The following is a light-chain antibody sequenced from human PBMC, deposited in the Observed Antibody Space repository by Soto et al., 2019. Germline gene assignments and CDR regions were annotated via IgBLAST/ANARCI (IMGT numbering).Light chain of an antibody. CDR2: AS. CDR3: QHDGPSAL. V-gene: IGKV3-20*01. Sequence: EIVLTQSPGTLFMSPGERATLSCRASQSVSDSYLAWYQQKPGQAPRLLIYASSRATGIPDRFSGSGSGTDFTLTISRLEPEDCAVYYCQHDGPSALFGPGTKVDI. CDR1: QSVSDSY. J-gene: IGKJ3*01.